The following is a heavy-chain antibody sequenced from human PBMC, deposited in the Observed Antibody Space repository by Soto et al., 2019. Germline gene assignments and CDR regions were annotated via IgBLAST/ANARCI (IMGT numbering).Heavy chain of an antibody. V-gene: IGHV1-18*01. CDR2: ISVNNGNT. CDR1: DYTFTSFG. J-gene: IGHJ2*01. CDR3: ARAFSYGSYWYFDL. D-gene: IGHD5-18*01. Sequence: QVQLVQSGAEVKKPGDSVKVSCKASDYTFTSFGITWVRQAPGQGLEWMGWISVNNGNTNYAQKFQGRVTMTTDTSTNTAYMELWTLRYDDTAAYYCARAFSYGSYWYFDLWGRGTLVTVSS.